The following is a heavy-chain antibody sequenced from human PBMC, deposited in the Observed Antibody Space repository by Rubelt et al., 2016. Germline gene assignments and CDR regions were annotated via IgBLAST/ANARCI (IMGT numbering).Heavy chain of an antibody. J-gene: IGHJ2*01. CDR1: GFTFSTFG. Sequence: EVQLVESGGGLVQPGGSLRLSCAASGFTFSTFGISWVRQAPGKGPEWVSAISGGGDSTQYAASVRGRFTISRDNSKNTLYLKMNSLRAEDTAVYYCARETGRDWYFDLWGRGTLVTVSS. CDR2: ISGGGDST. CDR3: ARETGRDWYFDL. V-gene: IGHV3-23*04.